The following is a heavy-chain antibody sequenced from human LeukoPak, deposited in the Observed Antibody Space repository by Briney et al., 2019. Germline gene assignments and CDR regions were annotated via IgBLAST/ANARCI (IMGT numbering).Heavy chain of an antibody. CDR3: TSGLLRNGSIFDS. D-gene: IGHD1-26*01. CDR2: ISHDGSTK. J-gene: IGHJ4*02. CDR1: GFIFSNYG. Sequence: PGGSLRLSCAASGFIFSNYGMHWVRQAPGKGLEWVAVISHDGSTKFYADSVKGRFTITRDNSKNTLDLQMNSLKTEDTAVYYCTSGLLRNGSIFDSWGQGTLVTVSS. V-gene: IGHV3-30*03.